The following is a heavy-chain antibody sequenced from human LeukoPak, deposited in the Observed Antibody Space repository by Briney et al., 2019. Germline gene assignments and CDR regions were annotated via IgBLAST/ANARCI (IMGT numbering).Heavy chain of an antibody. D-gene: IGHD6-19*01. CDR1: GFTFSSYA. CDR2: ISYDGSNK. Sequence: GGSLRLSCAASGFTFSSYAMHWVRQAPGKGLEWVAVISYDGSNKYYADSVKGRFTISRDNSKNTLYLQMNSLRAEDTAAYYCARDCSSGWRRDYYYYYGMDVWGQGTTVTVSS. J-gene: IGHJ6*02. CDR3: ARDCSSGWRRDYYYYYGMDV. V-gene: IGHV3-30*04.